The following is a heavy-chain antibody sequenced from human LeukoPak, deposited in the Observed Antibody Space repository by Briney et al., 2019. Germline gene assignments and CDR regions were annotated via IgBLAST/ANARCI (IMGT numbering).Heavy chain of an antibody. D-gene: IGHD2-21*01. CDR1: GGSFSGYY. J-gene: IGHJ2*01. CDR3: ARRARDDYWYFDL. Sequence: PSETLSLTCAVYGGSFSGYYWSWIRQPPGKGLEWIGEINHSGSTNYNPSLKSRVTISVDTSKNQFSLKLSSVTAADTAVYYCARRARDDYWYFDLWGRGTLVTVSS. CDR2: INHSGST. V-gene: IGHV4-34*01.